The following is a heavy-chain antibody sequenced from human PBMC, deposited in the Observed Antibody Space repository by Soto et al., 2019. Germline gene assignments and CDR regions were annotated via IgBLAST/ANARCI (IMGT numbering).Heavy chain of an antibody. Sequence: SETLSLTCAVYGGSFSGYYWSWIRQPPGKGLEWIGEINHSGSTNYNPSLKSRVTISVDTSKNQFSLKLSSVTAADTAVYYCARGGNYCYGMDVWGQGTTVTVSS. CDR3: ARGGNYCYGMDV. J-gene: IGHJ6*02. D-gene: IGHD3-10*01. CDR2: INHSGST. CDR1: GGSFSGYY. V-gene: IGHV4-34*01.